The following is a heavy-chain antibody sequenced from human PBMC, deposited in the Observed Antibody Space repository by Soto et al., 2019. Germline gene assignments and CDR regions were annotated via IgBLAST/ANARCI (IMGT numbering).Heavy chain of an antibody. D-gene: IGHD6-19*01. CDR3: ASGGWPYYYYGMDV. J-gene: IGHJ6*02. CDR2: TYYRSKWYN. V-gene: IGHV6-1*01. Sequence: QVQLQQSGPGLVKPSQTLSLTCAISGDSVSSNSAAWNWIRQSPSRGLEWLGRTYYRSKWYNDXAVSVKSRITXXPXTXXNQFSLQLNSVTPEDTAVYYCASGGWPYYYYGMDVWGQGTTVTVSS. CDR1: GDSVSSNSAA.